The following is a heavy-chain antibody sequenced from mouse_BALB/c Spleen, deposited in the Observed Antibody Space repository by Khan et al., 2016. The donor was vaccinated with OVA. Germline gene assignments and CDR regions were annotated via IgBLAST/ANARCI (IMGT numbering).Heavy chain of an antibody. Sequence: DVKLVESGGGLVQPGGSRKLSCVASGFTFSSFGMHWVRQAPEKGLEWVAYISGDSSTIYYTDKVKGRFTISRDNPRNTLFLQMTSLRSEDMAMYYCTRSYFFGYYFDQWGQGTTLTVSS. CDR1: GFTFSSFG. CDR2: ISGDSSTI. J-gene: IGHJ2*01. V-gene: IGHV5-17*02. CDR3: TRSYFFGYYFDQ. D-gene: IGHD1-1*01.